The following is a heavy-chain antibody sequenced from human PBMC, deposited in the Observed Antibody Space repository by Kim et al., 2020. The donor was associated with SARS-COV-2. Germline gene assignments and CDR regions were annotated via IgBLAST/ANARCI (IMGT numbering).Heavy chain of an antibody. CDR2: INHSGST. Sequence: SETLSLTCAVYGGSFSGYYWSWIRQPPGKGLEWIGEINHSGSTNYNPSLKSRVTISVDTSKNQFSLKLSSVTAADTAVYYCARATKCSGGSCYAGYYYYYGMDVWGQGTTVTVSS. CDR3: ARATKCSGGSCYAGYYYYYGMDV. CDR1: GGSFSGYY. J-gene: IGHJ6*02. D-gene: IGHD2-15*01. V-gene: IGHV4-34*01.